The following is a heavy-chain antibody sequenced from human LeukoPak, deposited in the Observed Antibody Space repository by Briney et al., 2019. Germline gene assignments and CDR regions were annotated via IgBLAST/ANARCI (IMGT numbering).Heavy chain of an antibody. J-gene: IGHJ4*02. V-gene: IGHV3-30*03. CDR3: ARDMSYHEFDY. CDR2: ISYDGSNK. Sequence: GGSLRLSCAASGFTFSSYGMHWVRQAPGKGLEWVAVISYDGSNKYYADSVKGRFTISRDNSKNTLYLQMNSLRAEDTAVYYCARDMSYHEFDYWGQGTLVTVSS. D-gene: IGHD1-26*01. CDR1: GFTFSSYG.